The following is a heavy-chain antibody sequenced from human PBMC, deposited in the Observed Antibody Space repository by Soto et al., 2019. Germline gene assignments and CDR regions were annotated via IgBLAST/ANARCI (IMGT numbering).Heavy chain of an antibody. J-gene: IGHJ6*03. CDR3: AKGAGDPPTPYSYFYYMDV. CDR2: ISGSGGST. CDR1: GFTFSNYA. Sequence: EVQLLESGGGLVQPGGSLRVSCAASGFTFSNYAMSWVRQAPGKGLEWVSAISGSGGSTYYADSVKGRFTISRDNSKNSLYLQMNSLRAENTAVYYCAKGAGDPPTPYSYFYYMDVWGKGTTVTVSS. D-gene: IGHD2-15*01. V-gene: IGHV3-23*01.